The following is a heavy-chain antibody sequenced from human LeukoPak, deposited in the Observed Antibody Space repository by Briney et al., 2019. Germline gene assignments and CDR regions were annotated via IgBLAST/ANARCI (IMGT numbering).Heavy chain of an antibody. Sequence: PGGSLRLSCAASGFTFSNYAMSWVRQAPGKGLEWVSGISGSGGSTHYADSVKGRFTISRDNSKNTLYLQMNSLRAEDTAVYYCAKSNRYYYDSSGYSAADYWGQGTLVTVSS. V-gene: IGHV3-23*01. CDR1: GFTFSNYA. J-gene: IGHJ4*02. CDR2: ISGSGGST. D-gene: IGHD3-22*01. CDR3: AKSNRYYYDSSGYSAADY.